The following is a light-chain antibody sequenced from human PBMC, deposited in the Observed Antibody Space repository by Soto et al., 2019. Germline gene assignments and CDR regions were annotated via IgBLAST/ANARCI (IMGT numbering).Light chain of an antibody. V-gene: IGKV3-11*01. CDR2: DAS. CDR3: QQYGSSPQT. CDR1: QSVSNY. J-gene: IGKJ1*01. Sequence: EIVLTQSPSTLSLSPGERATLSCRASQSVSNYLAWYQQKPGQAPRLLIYDASNRATDIPARFSGSGSGTDFTLTISSLEPEDFAVYYCQQYGSSPQTFGQGTKVDIK.